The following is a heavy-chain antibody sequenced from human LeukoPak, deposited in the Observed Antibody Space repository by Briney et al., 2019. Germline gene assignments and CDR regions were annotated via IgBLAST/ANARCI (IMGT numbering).Heavy chain of an antibody. V-gene: IGHV4-61*08. CDR2: IYYISNT. CDR1: GASVGSAGYY. D-gene: IGHD1-26*01. CDR3: ARTQSQSGSYRYYFGY. J-gene: IGHJ4*02. Sequence: SETLSLTCTVSGASVGSAGYYWSWIRQPPGGGLEWIGYIYYISNTNYDPSLKSRVTMSVDPSKNQFSLKLNSVTAADTAVYYCARTQSQSGSYRYYFGYWGQGTLVTVSS.